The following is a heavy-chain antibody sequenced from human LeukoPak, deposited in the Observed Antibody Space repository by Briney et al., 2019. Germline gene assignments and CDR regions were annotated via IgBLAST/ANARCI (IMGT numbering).Heavy chain of an antibody. CDR2: IIPIFGTA. Sequence: ASVKVSCKASGGTFSSYAISWVRQAPGQGLEWMGGIIPIFGTANYAQKFQGRVTITADKSTSTAYVELSSLRSDDTAVCYCARLASLYDSSGYYWGDYWGQGTLVTVSS. J-gene: IGHJ4*02. CDR3: ARLASLYDSSGYYWGDY. CDR1: GGTFSSYA. D-gene: IGHD3-22*01. V-gene: IGHV1-69*06.